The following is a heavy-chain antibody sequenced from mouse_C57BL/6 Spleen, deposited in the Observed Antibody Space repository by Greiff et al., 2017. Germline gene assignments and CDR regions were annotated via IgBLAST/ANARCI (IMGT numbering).Heavy chain of an antibody. D-gene: IGHD1-1*01. CDR3: ASTTVVATGAMDY. CDR2: INPNNGGT. V-gene: IGHV1-26*01. J-gene: IGHJ4*01. Sequence: EVQLQQSGPELVKPGASVKISCKASGYTFTDYYMNWVKQSHGKSLEWIGDINPNNGGTSYNQKFKGKATLTVDKSSSTAYMELLSLTSDDSAVYYCASTTVVATGAMDYWGQGTSVTVSS. CDR1: GYTFTDYY.